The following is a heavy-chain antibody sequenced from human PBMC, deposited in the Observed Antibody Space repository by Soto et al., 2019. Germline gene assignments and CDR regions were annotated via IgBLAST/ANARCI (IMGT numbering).Heavy chain of an antibody. CDR1: EFSFNFYW. CDR3: TSDTFGLRDR. CDR2: INPVGTIT. V-gene: IGHV3-74*01. D-gene: IGHD3-3*01. Sequence: GGSPRLSCAASEFSFNFYWMHWVRQTPGKGLVWVPRINPVGTITNYADSVEGRFIISRDNAATTLYLQMNSLSAEDTAIYYCTSDTFGLRDRWGQGTLVTVSS. J-gene: IGHJ4*02.